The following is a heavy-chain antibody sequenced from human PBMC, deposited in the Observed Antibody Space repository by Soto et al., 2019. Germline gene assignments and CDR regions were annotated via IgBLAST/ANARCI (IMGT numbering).Heavy chain of an antibody. CDR3: ARDTCYDFWSGYLRYYYMVV. J-gene: IGHJ6*03. D-gene: IGHD3-3*01. V-gene: IGHV1-18*01. CDR2: ISAYNGNT. CDR1: GYTFTSYG. Sequence: GASVKVSCKASGYTFTSYGISWVRQAPGQGLEWMGWISAYNGNTNYAQKLQGRVTMTTDTSTSTAYMELRSLRSDDTAVYYCARDTCYDFWSGYLRYYYMVVWGKGTTVTVFS.